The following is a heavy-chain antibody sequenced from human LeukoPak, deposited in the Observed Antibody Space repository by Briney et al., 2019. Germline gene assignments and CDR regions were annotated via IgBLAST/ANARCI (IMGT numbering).Heavy chain of an antibody. D-gene: IGHD6-19*01. V-gene: IGHV3-48*02. CDR3: TRDPGSGWPPGIDY. CDR2: ISSRGATI. CDR1: GFTFSSYS. J-gene: IGHJ4*02. Sequence: PGESLRLSCAASGFTFSSYSMNWVRQAPGKGLEWVSYISSRGATIYYADSVKGRFTISRDNAKNSLYLQMNSLGDEDTAVYYCTRDPGSGWPPGIDYWGQGTLVTVSS.